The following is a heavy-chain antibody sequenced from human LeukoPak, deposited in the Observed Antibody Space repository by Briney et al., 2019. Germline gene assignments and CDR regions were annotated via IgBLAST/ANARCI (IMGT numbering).Heavy chain of an antibody. Sequence: GGSLRLSCAASGFTFSSFSMNWVRQAPGKGLEWVSSISSSSSYMYYADSVKGRFTISRDNAKNSLYLQMNSLRAEDTAVYHCAGGGSGNWNAPFDYWGQGTLVTVSS. V-gene: IGHV3-21*01. CDR1: GFTFSSFS. CDR3: AGGGSGNWNAPFDY. D-gene: IGHD1-1*01. CDR2: ISSSSSYM. J-gene: IGHJ4*02.